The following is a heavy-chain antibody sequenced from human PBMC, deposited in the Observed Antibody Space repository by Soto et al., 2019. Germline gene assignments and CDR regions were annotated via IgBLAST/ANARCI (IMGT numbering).Heavy chain of an antibody. CDR1: GGSFNSFY. D-gene: IGHD6-6*01. CDR2: INHSGRT. V-gene: IGHV4-34*02. J-gene: IGHJ4*02. CDR3: AREYSSSYYFDY. Sequence: QVQLQQWGAGLLKPSGTLSLTCAVYGGSFNSFYWSWIRQAPGKGLEWIGEINHSGRTIYNPSLKSRVTILVDPSKNQFSLNLTSVTAADTAVYYCAREYSSSYYFDYWGQGTLVTVSS.